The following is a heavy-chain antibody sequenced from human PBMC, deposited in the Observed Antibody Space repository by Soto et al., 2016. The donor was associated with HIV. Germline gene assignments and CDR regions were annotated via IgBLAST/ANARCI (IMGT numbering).Heavy chain of an antibody. V-gene: IGHV3-9*01. CDR3: VKDTSGWYYFDH. J-gene: IGHJ4*02. CDR1: GFTFDAYA. D-gene: IGHD6-19*01. Sequence: EVQLVESGGGLVQPGRSLRLSCAASGFTFDAYAMHWVRQAPGKGLEWVSGISWNSGTIGYADSVKGRFTISRDNAKNSLYLQMDSLRPEDTAFYYCVKDTSGWYYFDHWGQGTLVTVYS. CDR2: ISWNSGTI.